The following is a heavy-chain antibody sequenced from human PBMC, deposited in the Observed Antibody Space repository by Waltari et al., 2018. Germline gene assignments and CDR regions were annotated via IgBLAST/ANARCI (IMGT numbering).Heavy chain of an antibody. CDR1: GFNFGRYW. Sequence: EVQLVESGGGLVQPGGSLRLSCAASGFNFGRYWMSWVRQAPGKGLEWVANIQEDGSEKNYVDSVKGRFTISRDNAKNSLYLQMNSLRAEDTAVYFCARDNSSSWYFFDYWGQGTVVTVSS. CDR2: IQEDGSEK. V-gene: IGHV3-7*01. CDR3: ARDNSSSWYFFDY. D-gene: IGHD6-13*01. J-gene: IGHJ4*02.